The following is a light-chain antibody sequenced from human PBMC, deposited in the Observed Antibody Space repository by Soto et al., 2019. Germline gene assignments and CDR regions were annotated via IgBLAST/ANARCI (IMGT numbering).Light chain of an antibody. CDR1: SSNIGARYD. V-gene: IGLV1-40*01. CDR2: GNN. CDR3: QSYDSRLSAWV. J-gene: IGLJ3*02. Sequence: QSALTQPPSVSGAPGQRVIISCTGGSSNIGARYDVHWYQQLPGTAPKLVIYGNNNRPSGVPDRFSGSKSATSASLAITGLQAEDEADYYCQSYDSRLSAWVFGGGTKLTVL.